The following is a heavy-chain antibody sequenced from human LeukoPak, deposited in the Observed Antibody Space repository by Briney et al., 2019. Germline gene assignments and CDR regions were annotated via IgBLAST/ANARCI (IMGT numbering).Heavy chain of an antibody. J-gene: IGHJ1*01. CDR1: GGSVSDSSYY. Sequence: SETLSLTCTVSGGSVSDSSYYWGWIRQPPGKGLGWIGSFYYTGGTYYSPSFRSRVIISADTSKNQFSLYFHSVTAADTAVYYCARETDSYSSSWRAEYFQHWGQGTLVTVSS. CDR2: FYYTGGT. D-gene: IGHD6-13*01. V-gene: IGHV4-39*07. CDR3: ARETDSYSSSWRAEYFQH.